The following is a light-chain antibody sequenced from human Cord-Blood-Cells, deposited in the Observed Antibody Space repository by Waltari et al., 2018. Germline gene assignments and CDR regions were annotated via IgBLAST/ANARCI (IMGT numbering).Light chain of an antibody. Sequence: QSALTQPASVSGSPGQSTTISCTGTSSYVGSYNLVSWYQQHPGKAPKLMIYEGSKRPSGVSNRFSGSKCGNTASLTISGLQAEDEADYYCCSYAGSSTWVFGGGTKLTVL. J-gene: IGLJ3*02. V-gene: IGLV2-23*01. CDR3: CSYAGSSTWV. CDR1: SSYVGSYNL. CDR2: EGS.